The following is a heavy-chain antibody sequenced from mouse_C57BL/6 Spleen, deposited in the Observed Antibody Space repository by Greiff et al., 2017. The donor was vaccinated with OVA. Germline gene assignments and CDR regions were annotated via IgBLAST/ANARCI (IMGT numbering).Heavy chain of an antibody. D-gene: IGHD1-1*01. CDR1: GFTFTDYY. Sequence: EVMLVESGGGLVQPGGSLSLPCAASGFTFTDYYMSWVRQPPGKALEWLGFIRNKANGYTTEYSASVKGRFTISRDNSQSILYLQMNALRAEDSATYYCARFYYGSSYWYFDVWGTGTTVTVSS. CDR3: ARFYYGSSYWYFDV. J-gene: IGHJ1*03. CDR2: IRNKANGYTT. V-gene: IGHV7-3*01.